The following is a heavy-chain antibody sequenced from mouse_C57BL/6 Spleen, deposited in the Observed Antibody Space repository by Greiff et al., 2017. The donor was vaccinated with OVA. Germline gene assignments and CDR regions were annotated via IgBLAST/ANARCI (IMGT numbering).Heavy chain of an antibody. D-gene: IGHD1-1*01. CDR2: IDPETGGT. V-gene: IGHV1-15*01. CDR1: GYTFTDYE. J-gene: IGHJ3*01. CDR3: TSYYGSSYGAY. Sequence: QVQLQQSGAELVRPGASVTLSCKASGYTFTDYEIHWVKQTPVHGLEWIGAIDPETGGTAYNQKFKGKAILTADKSSSTAYMELRSLTSEDSAVYYCTSYYGSSYGAYWGQGTLVTVSA.